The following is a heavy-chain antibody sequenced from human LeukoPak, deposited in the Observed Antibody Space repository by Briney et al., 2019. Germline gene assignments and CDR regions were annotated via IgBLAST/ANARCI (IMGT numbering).Heavy chain of an antibody. CDR2: IWYDGSNK. V-gene: IGHV3-33*01. CDR3: AREMYYDFWSGYDPHSGMDV. J-gene: IGHJ6*02. D-gene: IGHD3-3*01. Sequence: GGSLRLSCAASGFTFSSYGMHWVRQAPGKGLEGVAVIWYDGSNKYYADSVKGRFTISRDNSKNTLYLQMNSLRAEDTAVYYCAREMYYDFWSGYDPHSGMDVWGQGTTVTVSS. CDR1: GFTFSSYG.